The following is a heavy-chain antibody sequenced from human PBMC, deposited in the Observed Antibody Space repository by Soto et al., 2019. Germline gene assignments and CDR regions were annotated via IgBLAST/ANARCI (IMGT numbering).Heavy chain of an antibody. CDR1: GFTFSSYG. CDR2: ISYDGSNK. V-gene: IGHV3-30*18. D-gene: IGHD6-19*01. Sequence: QVQLVESGGGVVQPGRSLRLSCAASGFTFSSYGMHWVRQAPGKGLEWVAVISYDGSNKYYADSVKGRFTISRDNSKNTLYLQMNSLRAEVTAVYYCAKDHRRIAVAAPLGPWGQGTLVTVSS. J-gene: IGHJ5*02. CDR3: AKDHRRIAVAAPLGP.